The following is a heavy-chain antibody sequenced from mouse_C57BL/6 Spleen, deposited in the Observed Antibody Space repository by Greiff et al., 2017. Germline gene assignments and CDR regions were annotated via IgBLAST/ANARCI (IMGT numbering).Heavy chain of an antibody. CDR2: IYPGSGST. D-gene: IGHD2-2*01. J-gene: IGHJ3*01. Sequence: QVQLQQPGAELVKPGASVKMSCKASGYTFTSYWITWVKQRPGQGLEWIGDIYPGSGSTNYNEKFKSKATLTVDTSSSTAYMQLSSLTSEDSAVYYCARYDGYVGAWFAYWGQGTLVTVSA. V-gene: IGHV1-55*01. CDR1: GYTFTSYW. CDR3: ARYDGYVGAWFAY.